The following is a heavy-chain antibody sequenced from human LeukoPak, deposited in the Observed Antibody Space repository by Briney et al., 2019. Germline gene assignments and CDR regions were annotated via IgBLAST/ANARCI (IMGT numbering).Heavy chain of an antibody. V-gene: IGHV3-30*18. J-gene: IGHJ4*02. D-gene: IGHD1-14*01. Sequence: GRSLRLSCAASGFTFSSSGMHWVRQAPGKGLAWVSFISYDGGRKYYADSVKGRFTISRDNSKDTLYLQMNSLTADDTVVYYCAKDRSTTWAFDYWGPGTLVTVSS. CDR2: ISYDGGRK. CDR1: GFTFSSSG. CDR3: AKDRSTTWAFDY.